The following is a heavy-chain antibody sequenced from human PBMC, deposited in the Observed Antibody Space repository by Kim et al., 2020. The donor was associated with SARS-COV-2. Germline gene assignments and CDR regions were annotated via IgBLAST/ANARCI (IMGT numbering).Heavy chain of an antibody. Sequence: GGSLRLSCAASGFTFSSYAMSWVRQAPGKGLEWVSAISGSGGSTYYADSVKGRFTISRDNSKNTLYLQMNSLRAEDTAVYYCAKDGTYDILTGYYFTSHFDYWGQGTLVTVSS. D-gene: IGHD3-9*01. J-gene: IGHJ4*02. CDR3: AKDGTYDILTGYYFTSHFDY. V-gene: IGHV3-23*01. CDR2: ISGSGGST. CDR1: GFTFSSYA.